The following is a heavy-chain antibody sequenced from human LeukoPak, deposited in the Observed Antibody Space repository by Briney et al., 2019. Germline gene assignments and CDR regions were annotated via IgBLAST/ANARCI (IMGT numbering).Heavy chain of an antibody. D-gene: IGHD6-13*01. Sequence: ASVKVSCKASGYTFTSTGICWVRQAPGQGLEWMGWVSAYNGNTNYAQKFQGRVTMTTDTSTSTAYMELRTLRSDDTAVYYCARDPYSSSWGGGGYYFDYWGQGTLVTVSS. CDR1: GYTFTSTG. CDR2: VSAYNGNT. CDR3: ARDPYSSSWGGGGYYFDY. V-gene: IGHV1-18*01. J-gene: IGHJ4*02.